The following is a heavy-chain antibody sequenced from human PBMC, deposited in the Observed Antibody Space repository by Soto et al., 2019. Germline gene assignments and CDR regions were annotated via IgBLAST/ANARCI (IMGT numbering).Heavy chain of an antibody. Sequence: PSETLPFTCTVSGSFIIRGGYYWIWIRQHPGKGLEWIGYIYYSGSTNYNPSLKSRVTISVDTSKNQFSLKLSAVTAADTAVYYCARGQAYYYDSSGYYYDYWGQGTLVTVSS. D-gene: IGHD3-22*01. V-gene: IGHV4-61*08. CDR1: GSFIIRGGYY. J-gene: IGHJ4*02. CDR3: ARGQAYYYDSSGYYYDY. CDR2: IYYSGST.